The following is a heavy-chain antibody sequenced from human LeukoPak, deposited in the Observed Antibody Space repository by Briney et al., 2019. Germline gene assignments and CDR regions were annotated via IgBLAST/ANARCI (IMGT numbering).Heavy chain of an antibody. J-gene: IGHJ4*02. CDR3: ARALGSHSAPYFDY. CDR2: ISGSGGTS. V-gene: IGHV3-23*01. Sequence: GGSLRLSCLPSGFTFSNYAMTWVRQAPGKGLEWVSSISGSGGTSYYADSVKGRFTISRDNAKNTLYLQMNSLRAEDTAVYYCARALGSHSAPYFDYWGQGTLVTVSS. CDR1: GFTFSNYA. D-gene: IGHD1-26*01.